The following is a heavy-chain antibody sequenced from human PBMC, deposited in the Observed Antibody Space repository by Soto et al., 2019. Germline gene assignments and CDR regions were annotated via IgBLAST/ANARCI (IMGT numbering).Heavy chain of an antibody. Sequence: QVQLVQSGAEVKKPGASVKVSCKASGYTFTSYGISWVRQAPGQGLEWMGWISAYNGNTNYAQKLQGRVTMTTDTLSSTVHMDLSSLISVDTAVYYYARYGGWLPDYWGQGTLVTVSS. V-gene: IGHV1-18*01. CDR3: ARYGGWLPDY. J-gene: IGHJ4*02. CDR2: ISAYNGNT. D-gene: IGHD3-16*01. CDR1: GYTFTSYG.